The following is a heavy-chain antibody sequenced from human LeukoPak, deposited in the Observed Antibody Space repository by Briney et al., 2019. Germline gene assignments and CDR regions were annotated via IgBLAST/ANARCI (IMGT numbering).Heavy chain of an antibody. CDR2: VFYSGST. Sequence: SETLSLTCTVSGGSISSSGFYWGWIRQPPRKGLEWIANVFYSGSTYYNPSLKSRVTISVDTSKNQFSLRMSSVTAADTAVYYCARSRGSITTPAYDYWGQGTLVTVSS. V-gene: IGHV4-39*01. J-gene: IGHJ4*02. CDR1: GGSISSSGFY. D-gene: IGHD3-22*01. CDR3: ARSRGSITTPAYDY.